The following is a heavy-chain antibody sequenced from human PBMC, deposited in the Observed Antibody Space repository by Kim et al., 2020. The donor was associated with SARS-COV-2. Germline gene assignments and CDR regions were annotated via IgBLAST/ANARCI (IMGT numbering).Heavy chain of an antibody. Sequence: GGSLRLSCAASGFTFSSYAMSWVRQAPGKGLEWVSAISGSGGSTYYADSVKGRFTISRDNSKNTLYLQMNSLRAEDTAVYYCAKRRPVGITMIVVADNFDYWGPGSLVTVSA. V-gene: IGHV3-23*01. CDR1: GFTFSSYA. D-gene: IGHD3-22*01. J-gene: IGHJ4*02. CDR2: ISGSGGST. CDR3: AKRRPVGITMIVVADNFDY.